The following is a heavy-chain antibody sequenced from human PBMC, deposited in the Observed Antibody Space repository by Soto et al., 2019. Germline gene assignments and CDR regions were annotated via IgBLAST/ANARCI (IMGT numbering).Heavy chain of an antibody. Sequence: SXKVSCKASGYTFTGYYIHWVREAPGQGLEWMGWINPQTGGTSYAQKFQGRVTLSRDTSINTAYLELSRLTFDDAAVYFCARERYQVISDGMDVWGQGTTVTVSS. D-gene: IGHD2-2*01. V-gene: IGHV1-2*02. J-gene: IGHJ6*02. CDR1: GYTFTGYY. CDR2: INPQTGGT. CDR3: ARERYQVISDGMDV.